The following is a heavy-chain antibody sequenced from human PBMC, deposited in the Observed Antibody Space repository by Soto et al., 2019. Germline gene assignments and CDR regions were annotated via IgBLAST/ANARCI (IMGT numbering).Heavy chain of an antibody. V-gene: IGHV4-34*01. J-gene: IGHJ5*02. CDR2: INHSGST. CDR1: GGSFSGYY. D-gene: IGHD3-10*01. CDR3: ARGWHFLWFGELRRWFDP. Sequence: QVQLQQWGAGLLKPSETLSLTCAVYGGSFSGYYWSWIRQPPGKGLEWIGEINHSGSTNYNPSLKSRVTLSVDLSENQFSRKLSSVTAADTAVYYCARGWHFLWFGELRRWFDPWGQGTLVTVSS.